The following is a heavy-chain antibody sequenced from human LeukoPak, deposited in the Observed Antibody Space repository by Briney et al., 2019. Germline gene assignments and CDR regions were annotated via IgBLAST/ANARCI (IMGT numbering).Heavy chain of an antibody. CDR2: IYYSGST. V-gene: IGHV4-39*07. CDR3: ARASGLARPIDY. CDR1: GGSISSSSYY. D-gene: IGHD1-14*01. Sequence: SETLSLTCTVSGGSISSSSYYWGWIRQPPGKGLEWIGSIYYSGSTYYNPSLKSRVTISVDTSKNQFSLKLSSVTAADTAVYYCARASGLARPIDYWGQGTLVTVSS. J-gene: IGHJ4*02.